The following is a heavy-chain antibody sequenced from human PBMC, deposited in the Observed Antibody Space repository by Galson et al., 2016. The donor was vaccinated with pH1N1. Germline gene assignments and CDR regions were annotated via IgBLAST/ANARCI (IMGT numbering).Heavy chain of an antibody. CDR3: TRGRASSGERVFDY. CDR1: GGSSNNFY. Sequence: LSLTCTVSGGSSNNFYWSWIRQPPGRGLEWIGFIHSNGATNYKPSPRSRLTMSIDTSKNQFSLRLSSVTAADTAIYYCTRGRASSGERVFDYWGQGALVTVSS. J-gene: IGHJ4*02. D-gene: IGHD3-16*01. CDR2: IHSNGAT. V-gene: IGHV4-4*09.